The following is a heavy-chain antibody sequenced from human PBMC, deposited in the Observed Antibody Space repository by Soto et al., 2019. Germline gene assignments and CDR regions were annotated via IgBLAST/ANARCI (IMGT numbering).Heavy chain of an antibody. J-gene: IGHJ4*02. CDR3: AKDREIVATILNY. V-gene: IGHV3-23*01. CDR2: ISGSGGST. D-gene: IGHD5-12*01. Sequence: PVGSLRLSCAASGFTFISYAISWVRQAPGKGLEWVSAISGSGGSTYYADSVKGRFTISRDNSKNTLYLQMNSLRAEDTAVYYCAKDREIVATILNYLGQGTLVTVSS. CDR1: GFTFISYA.